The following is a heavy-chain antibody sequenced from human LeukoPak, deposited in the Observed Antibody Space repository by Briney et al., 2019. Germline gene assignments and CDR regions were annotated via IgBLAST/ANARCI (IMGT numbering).Heavy chain of an antibody. CDR3: AHHPTDYDILTGYNTREYNWFDP. Sequence: SGPTLVKPTQTLTLTCTFSGFSLSTSGVGVGWIRQPPGKALEWLALIYWNDDKRYSPSLKSRLTITKDTSKNQVVLTMTNMDPVDTATYYCAHHPTDYDILTGYNTREYNWFDPWGQGTLVTVSS. V-gene: IGHV2-5*01. J-gene: IGHJ5*02. CDR2: IYWNDDK. CDR1: GFSLSTSGVG. D-gene: IGHD3-9*01.